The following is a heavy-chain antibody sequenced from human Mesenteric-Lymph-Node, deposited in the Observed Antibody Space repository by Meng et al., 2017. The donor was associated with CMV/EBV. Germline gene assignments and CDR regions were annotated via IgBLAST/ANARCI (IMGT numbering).Heavy chain of an antibody. CDR1: GFTFSSYG. V-gene: IGHV1-2*02. J-gene: IGHJ1*01. CDR3: ARGGDPNLDLLQH. D-gene: IGHD4-17*01. CDR2: IDPNSGGT. Sequence: GGSLRLSCAASGFTFSSYGMHWVRQAPGKGLEWMGWIDPNSGGTNYAQKFQGRVTMTRDTSITTAYVELGSLRYDDTAVYYCARGGDPNLDLLQHCGQGTLVTVSS.